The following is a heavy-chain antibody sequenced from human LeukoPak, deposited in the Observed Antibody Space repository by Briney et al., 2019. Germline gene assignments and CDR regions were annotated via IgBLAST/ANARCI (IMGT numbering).Heavy chain of an antibody. CDR3: AKTGVPGPGYYYYYGMDV. V-gene: IGHV3-9*01. D-gene: IGHD3-10*01. Sequence: GGSLRLSCAASGFTFSSYSMNWVRQAPGKGLEWVSGISWNSGSIGYADSVKGRFTISRDNAKNSLYLQMNSLRAEDTALYYCAKTGVPGPGYYYYYGMDVWGQGTTVTVSS. CDR2: ISWNSGSI. CDR1: GFTFSSYS. J-gene: IGHJ6*02.